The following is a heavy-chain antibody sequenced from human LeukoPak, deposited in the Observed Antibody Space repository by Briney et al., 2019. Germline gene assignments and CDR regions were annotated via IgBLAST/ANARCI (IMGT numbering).Heavy chain of an antibody. V-gene: IGHV4-34*01. J-gene: IGHJ1*01. CDR2: INHSGST. Sequence: SSETLSLTCAVYGGSFSGYYWSWIRQPPGKGLEWIGEINHSGSTNYNPSLKSRVTISVDTSKNQFSLKLSSVTAADTAVYYCARGIGPYFQHWGQGTLVTVSS. CDR3: ARGIGPYFQH. CDR1: GGSFSGYY.